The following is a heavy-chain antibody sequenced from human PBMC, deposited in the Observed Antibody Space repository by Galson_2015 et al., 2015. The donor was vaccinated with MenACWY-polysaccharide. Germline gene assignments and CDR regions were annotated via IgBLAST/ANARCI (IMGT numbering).Heavy chain of an antibody. CDR3: AKKGSSYCSSTSCPPDPLDI. CDR1: GFTFTSYA. D-gene: IGHD2-2*01. Sequence: SLRLSCAASGFTFTSYAMHWVRQAPGKGLEWVAVVSNGGGYNNYYADSVKGRFTISRDNSENTLYLQMNSLRAEDTAVYYCAKKGSSYCSSTSCPPDPLDIWGQGTMVTVSS. CDR2: VSNGGGYNN. V-gene: IGHV3-30-3*02. J-gene: IGHJ3*02.